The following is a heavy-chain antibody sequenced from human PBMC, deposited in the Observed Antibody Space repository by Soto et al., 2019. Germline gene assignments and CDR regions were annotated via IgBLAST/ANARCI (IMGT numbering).Heavy chain of an antibody. CDR1: GYTFTTYG. CDR2: ISAYNGNT. CDR3: ARGYSCSWYSWFDP. V-gene: IGHV1-18*01. J-gene: IGHJ5*02. D-gene: IGHD6-13*01. Sequence: QVQLVQSGAEVKNPGASVKVSCKASGYTFTTYGISWVRQAPGQGLEWMGWISAYNGNTNYAQKLQGRVTMTTDTSKSTAYMVLKSLISDDTAGYCWARGYSCSWYSWFDPLGQGTLVNV.